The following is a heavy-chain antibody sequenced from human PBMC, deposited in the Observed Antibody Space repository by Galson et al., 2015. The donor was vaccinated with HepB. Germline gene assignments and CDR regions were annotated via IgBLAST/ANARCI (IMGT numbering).Heavy chain of an antibody. J-gene: IGHJ4*02. CDR2: IRRDGSGK. V-gene: IGHV3-7*03. Sequence: SLRLSCAASGFTFSSYWMTWVRQAPGKGLEWVANIRRDGSGKYYADSVKGRLTISRDNAKNSLDLQMDSLRAEDTAVYYCARARNDNVWGRGYFDFWGQGTLVAVSS. D-gene: IGHD3-16*01. CDR1: GFTFSSYW. CDR3: ARARNDNVWGRGYFDF.